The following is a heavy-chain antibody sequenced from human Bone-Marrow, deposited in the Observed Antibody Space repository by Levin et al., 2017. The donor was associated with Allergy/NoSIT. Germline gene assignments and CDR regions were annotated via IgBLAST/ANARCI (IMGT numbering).Heavy chain of an antibody. J-gene: IGHJ3*02. V-gene: IGHV3-74*01. CDR1: GFTFTSYW. CDR3: ARGGSGHGFDI. D-gene: IGHD3-16*01. CDR2: INGDGSGT. Sequence: PGGSLRLSCAASGFTFTSYWMHWVRQAPGKGLVWVSRINGDGSGTIYADSVKGRFTISRDNAENTLCLHMSSLRVEDTAVYYGARGGSGHGFDIWGQGTMVTVSS.